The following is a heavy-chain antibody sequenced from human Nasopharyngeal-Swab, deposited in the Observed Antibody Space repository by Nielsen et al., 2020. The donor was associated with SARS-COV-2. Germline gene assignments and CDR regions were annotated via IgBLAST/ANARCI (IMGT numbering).Heavy chain of an antibody. J-gene: IGHJ4*02. CDR2: IWYDGSNK. CDR1: GFTFSSYG. CDR3: ARGFASSLR. Sequence: GESLKISCAAFGFTFSSYGMHWVRQAPGKGLEWVAVIWYDGSNKYYADSVKGRFTISRDNSKNTLYLQMNSLRAEDTAVYYCARGFASSLRWGQGTLVTVSS. V-gene: IGHV3-33*01. D-gene: IGHD5/OR15-5a*01.